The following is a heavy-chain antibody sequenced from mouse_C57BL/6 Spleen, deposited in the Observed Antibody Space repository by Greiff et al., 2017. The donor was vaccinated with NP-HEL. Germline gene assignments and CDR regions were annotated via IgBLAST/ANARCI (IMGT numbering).Heavy chain of an antibody. D-gene: IGHD2-12*01. CDR3: ARHEDYSSWFAY. Sequence: EVKLMESGGGLVQPGGSLKLSCAASGFTFSDYYMYWVRQTPEKRLEWVAYISNGGGSTYYPDTVKGRFTISRDNAKNTLYLQMSRLKSEDTAMYYCARHEDYSSWFAYWGQGTLVTVSA. CDR1: GFTFSDYY. V-gene: IGHV5-12*01. J-gene: IGHJ3*01. CDR2: ISNGGGST.